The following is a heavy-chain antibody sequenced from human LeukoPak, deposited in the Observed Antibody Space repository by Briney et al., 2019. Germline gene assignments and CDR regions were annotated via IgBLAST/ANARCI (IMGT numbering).Heavy chain of an antibody. Sequence: PGGSLRLSCAASGFSFSRYWMHWVRQAPGKGLVWVSRMNSDGSSTNYADSVKGRFTISRDNAKNILYLQMNSLRAEDTAVYYCARAPATRRSPWGQGTLVTVSS. CDR2: MNSDGSST. J-gene: IGHJ5*02. V-gene: IGHV3-74*01. CDR1: GFSFSRYW. D-gene: IGHD2-15*01. CDR3: ARAPATRRSP.